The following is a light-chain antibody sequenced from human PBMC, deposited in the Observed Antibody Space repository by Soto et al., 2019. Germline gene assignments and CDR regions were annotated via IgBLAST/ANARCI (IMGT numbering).Light chain of an antibody. J-gene: IGLJ2*01. CDR2: EVS. V-gene: IGLV2-8*01. CDR3: SSFADGFNVV. Sequence: QSALTQPPSASGSPGQSVTISCTGTSSDVGGYNYVSWYQQHPGKAPKLMIYEVSKRPSGVPDRFSGSKSGNTASLIVSGLQPEDEAEYFCSSFADGFNVVFGGGTKLTVL. CDR1: SSDVGGYNY.